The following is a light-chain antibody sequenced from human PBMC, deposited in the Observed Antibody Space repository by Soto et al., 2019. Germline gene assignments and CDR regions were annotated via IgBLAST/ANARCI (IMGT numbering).Light chain of an antibody. Sequence: QSVLTQPPSASGSRGQSVTISCTGTRSDVGGYDYVSWYRQHPGEAPKLLIYDVNKRPSGVPDRFSGSKSGNTASLTVSGLQADEEADYYCSSYAGWSTWVFGRGTKVTVL. J-gene: IGLJ2*01. V-gene: IGLV2-8*01. CDR3: SSYAGWSTWV. CDR2: DVN. CDR1: RSDVGGYDY.